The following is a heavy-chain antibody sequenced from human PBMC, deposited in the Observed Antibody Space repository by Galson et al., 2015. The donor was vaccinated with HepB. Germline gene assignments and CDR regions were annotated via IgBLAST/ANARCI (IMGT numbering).Heavy chain of an antibody. CDR3: ARGRPSGEWELESGAFDI. CDR1: GFTVSRNY. Sequence: SLRLSCAASGFTVSRNYMRWVRQAPGKGLEWVSVIYSGGSTYYAASVKGRFTISRDNSKNTLYLQMNSLRAEDTAVYYCARGRPSGEWELESGAFDIWGRVTMVTVSS. J-gene: IGHJ3*02. V-gene: IGHV3-53*01. CDR2: IYSGGST. D-gene: IGHD1-26*01.